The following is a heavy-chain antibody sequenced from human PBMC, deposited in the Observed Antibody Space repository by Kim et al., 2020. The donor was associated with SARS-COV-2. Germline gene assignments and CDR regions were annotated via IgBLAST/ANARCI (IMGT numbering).Heavy chain of an antibody. CDR2: INPSGGST. Sequence: ASVKVSCKASGYTFTSYYMHWVRQAPGQGLEWMGIINPSGGSTSYAQKFQGRVTMTRDTSTSTVYMELSSLRSEDTAVYYCARGRHIVVVTAIRDAFDIWGQGTMVTVSS. J-gene: IGHJ3*02. CDR3: ARGRHIVVVTAIRDAFDI. D-gene: IGHD2-21*02. CDR1: GYTFTSYY. V-gene: IGHV1-46*01.